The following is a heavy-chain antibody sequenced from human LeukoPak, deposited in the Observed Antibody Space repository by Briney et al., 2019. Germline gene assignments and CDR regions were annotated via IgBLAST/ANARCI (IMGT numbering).Heavy chain of an antibody. D-gene: IGHD1/OR15-1a*01. CDR1: GFTFSSYA. Sequence: GGSLRLSCAASGFTFSSYAASWVRQAPGKGLEWVSAISGSGGSTYYADSVKGRFTISRDNSKNTLYLQMNSLRAEDTAVYYCANAVNIWSVKGNKHYFDYWGQGTLVTVSS. J-gene: IGHJ4*02. V-gene: IGHV3-23*01. CDR3: ANAVNIWSVKGNKHYFDY. CDR2: ISGSGGST.